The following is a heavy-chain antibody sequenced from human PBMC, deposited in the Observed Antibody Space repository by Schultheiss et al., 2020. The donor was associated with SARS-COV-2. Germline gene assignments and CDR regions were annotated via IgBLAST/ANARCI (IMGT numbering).Heavy chain of an antibody. J-gene: IGHJ4*02. CDR1: GGTFSSYA. D-gene: IGHD5-18*01. CDR3: ATGRGYSYGLRGERGDY. Sequence: ASVKVSCKASGGTFSSYAISWVRQAPGKGLEWMGGFDPEDGETIYAQKFQGRVTMTEDTSTDTAYMELSSLRSEDTAVYYCATGRGYSYGLRGERGDYWGQGTLVTVSS. CDR2: FDPEDGET. V-gene: IGHV1-24*01.